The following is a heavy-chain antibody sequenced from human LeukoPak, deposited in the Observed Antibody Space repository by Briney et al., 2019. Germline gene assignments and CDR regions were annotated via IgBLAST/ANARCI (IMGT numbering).Heavy chain of an antibody. CDR1: GGSIGSGAYY. J-gene: IGHJ4*02. D-gene: IGHD3-10*01. Sequence: SETLSLTCTVSGGSIGSGAYYWTWIRQPPGKGLEWFGYIFHSGVTSYNPSLKSRVTISVDTSKNQFSLTLTSVTAADTAVYYCASQRGPYRTSVFDYWGQGTLVTVSS. V-gene: IGHV4-30-2*01. CDR2: IFHSGVT. CDR3: ASQRGPYRTSVFDY.